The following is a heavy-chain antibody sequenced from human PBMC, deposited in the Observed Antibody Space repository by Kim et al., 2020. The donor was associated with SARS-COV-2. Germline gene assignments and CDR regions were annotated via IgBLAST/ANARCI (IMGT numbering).Heavy chain of an antibody. CDR3: TREDSSGWD. Sequence: DGTTEYAASVKGRFTISRDDSKSIAYLQMNSLKTEDTAVYYCTREDSSGWDWGQGTLVTVSP. D-gene: IGHD6-19*01. V-gene: IGHV3-49*02. J-gene: IGHJ4*02. CDR2: DGTT.